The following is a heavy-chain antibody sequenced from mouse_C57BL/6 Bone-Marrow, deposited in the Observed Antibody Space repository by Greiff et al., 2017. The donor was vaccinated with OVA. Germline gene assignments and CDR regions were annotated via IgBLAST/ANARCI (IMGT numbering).Heavy chain of an antibody. CDR3: AREVGNYSAWFAY. D-gene: IGHD2-1*01. J-gene: IGHJ3*01. V-gene: IGHV5-4*01. CDR1: GFTFSSYA. Sequence: EVQRVESGGGLVKPGGSLKLSCAASGFTFSSYAMSWVRQTPEKRLEWVATISDGGSYTYYPDNVKGRFTISRDNAKNNLYLQRSHLKSEDTAMYYCAREVGNYSAWFAYWGQGTLVTVSA. CDR2: ISDGGSYT.